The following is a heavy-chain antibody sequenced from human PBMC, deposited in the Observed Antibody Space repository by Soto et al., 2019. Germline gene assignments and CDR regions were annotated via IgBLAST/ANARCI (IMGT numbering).Heavy chain of an antibody. CDR3: AKDRRREGYDELGY. Sequence: GGSLRLSCAASGFTFSSYAMSWVRQAPGKGLEWVSSISGSGDRTYYADSVKGRFIISRDNSKNTLYLQMNSLRAEDTAVYYCAKDRRREGYDELGYWGQGTLVTVSS. CDR2: ISGSGDRT. J-gene: IGHJ4*02. CDR1: GFTFSSYA. D-gene: IGHD5-12*01. V-gene: IGHV3-23*01.